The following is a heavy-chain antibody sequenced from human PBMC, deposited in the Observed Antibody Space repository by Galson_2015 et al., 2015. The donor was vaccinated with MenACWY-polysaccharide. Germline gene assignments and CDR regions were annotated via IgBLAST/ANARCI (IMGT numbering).Heavy chain of an antibody. CDR2: IYYCGNT. CDR3: ARAPTPYCSSTSCFNKYAFDV. V-gene: IGHV4-39*01. CDR1: GGSINSRSYH. D-gene: IGHD2-2*01. J-gene: IGHJ3*01. Sequence: LSLTCTVSGGSINSRSYHWGWIRQPPGKGLEWIGIIYYCGNTYYNPSLESRVTISVDTSNNQFSLMLSSVTAADTALYYCARAPTPYCSSTSCFNKYAFDVWGQGTMVTVSS.